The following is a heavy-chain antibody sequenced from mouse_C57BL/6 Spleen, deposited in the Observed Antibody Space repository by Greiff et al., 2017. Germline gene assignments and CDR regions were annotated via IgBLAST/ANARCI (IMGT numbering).Heavy chain of an antibody. CDR3: ARSNYYGSSYEGAMDD. Sequence: VQLQQSGAELVKPGASVKISCKASGYTFTDYYINWVKQRPGQGLEWIGKIGPGSGSTYYNEKFKGKATLTADKSSSTAYMQLSSLTSEDSAVYFCARSNYYGSSYEGAMDDWGQGTSVTVSS. CDR1: GYTFTDYY. J-gene: IGHJ4*01. CDR2: IGPGSGST. D-gene: IGHD1-1*01. V-gene: IGHV1-77*01.